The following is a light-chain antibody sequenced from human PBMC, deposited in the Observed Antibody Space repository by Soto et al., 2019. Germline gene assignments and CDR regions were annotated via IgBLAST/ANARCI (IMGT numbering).Light chain of an antibody. CDR3: QQRRDWPLT. J-gene: IGKJ4*01. CDR1: QSVSSY. V-gene: IGKV3-11*01. Sequence: EIVLTQSPATLSLSPGERATLSCRASQSVSSYLAWYQQKPGQAPRLPISDASNRATGIPARFSGSGSGTDFTLTVSSLEPEDFAVYYCQQRRDWPLTFGGGTKVEI. CDR2: DAS.